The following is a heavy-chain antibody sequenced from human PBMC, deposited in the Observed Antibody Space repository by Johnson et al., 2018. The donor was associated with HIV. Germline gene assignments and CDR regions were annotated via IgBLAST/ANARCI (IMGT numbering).Heavy chain of an antibody. CDR1: GFTFSNYP. Sequence: VQLVESGGGVVRPGSSLRLSCVVSGFTFSNYPMHWVRQAPGKGLEYVSGITNGGSTGYADSVKGRFTISRDNAKNSLYLQMNSLRAEDTAVYYCAKDRRGKQQLVTGNDAFDIWGQGTMVTVSS. J-gene: IGHJ3*02. CDR3: AKDRRGKQQLVTGNDAFDI. D-gene: IGHD6-13*01. CDR2: ITNGGST. V-gene: IGHV3-20*04.